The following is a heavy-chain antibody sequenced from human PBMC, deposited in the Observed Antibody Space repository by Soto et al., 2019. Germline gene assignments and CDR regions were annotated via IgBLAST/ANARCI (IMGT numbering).Heavy chain of an antibody. J-gene: IGHJ5*02. Sequence: QVQLQESGPGLVKPSETLSLTCTVSGGSISSYYWSWIRQPPGKGLEWIGYIYYSGSTNYNPSLKSRVTISVDTSKNQFSLKLSSVTAADTAVYYCAREAYYYGSGIYNWFDPWGQGTLVTVST. D-gene: IGHD3-10*01. CDR2: IYYSGST. CDR3: AREAYYYGSGIYNWFDP. CDR1: GGSISSYY. V-gene: IGHV4-59*01.